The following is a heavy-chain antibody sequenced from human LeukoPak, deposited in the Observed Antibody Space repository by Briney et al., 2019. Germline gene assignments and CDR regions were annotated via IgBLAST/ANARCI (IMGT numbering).Heavy chain of an antibody. CDR2: ISYDGSNK. CDR1: GFTFSSYA. D-gene: IGHD2/OR15-2a*01. CDR3: ARDDDGTFDY. V-gene: IGHV3-30*04. Sequence: GGSLRLSCAASGFTFSSYAMHWVRQAPGKGLEWVAVISYDGSNKYYADSVKGRFTISRDNSKNTLYPQMNSLRAEDTAVYYCARDDDGTFDYWGQGTLVTVSS. J-gene: IGHJ4*02.